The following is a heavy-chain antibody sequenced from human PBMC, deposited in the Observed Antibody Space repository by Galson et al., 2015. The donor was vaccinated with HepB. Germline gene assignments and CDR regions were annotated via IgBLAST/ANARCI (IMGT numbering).Heavy chain of an antibody. Sequence: SLRLSCAASGFTFSSYGMHWVRQAPGKGLEWVAVIWYDGSNKYYADSVKGRFTISRDNSKNTLYLQMNSLRAEDTAVYYCARDVLHSSSWVPYNYYYYGTDVWGQGTTVTASS. CDR2: IWYDGSNK. CDR1: GFTFSSYG. CDR3: ARDVLHSSSWVPYNYYYYGTDV. D-gene: IGHD6-13*01. J-gene: IGHJ6*02. V-gene: IGHV3-33*01.